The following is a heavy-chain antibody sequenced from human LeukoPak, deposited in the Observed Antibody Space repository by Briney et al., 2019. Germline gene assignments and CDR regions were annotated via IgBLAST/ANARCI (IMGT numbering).Heavy chain of an antibody. CDR2: IYYSGST. CDR3: AREWDTAMVIDY. V-gene: IGHV4-59*01. Sequence: PSETLSLTCTVSGGSISSYYWSWIRQPPGKGLEWIGYIYYSGSTNYNPSLKSRVTISVDTSKNQFSLKLSSVTAADTAVYYCAREWDTAMVIDYWGQGTLVTVSS. CDR1: GGSISSYY. D-gene: IGHD5-18*01. J-gene: IGHJ4*02.